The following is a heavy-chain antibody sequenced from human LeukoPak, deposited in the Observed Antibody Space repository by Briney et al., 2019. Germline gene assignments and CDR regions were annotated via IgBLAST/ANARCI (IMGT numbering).Heavy chain of an antibody. CDR1: GASFSGYY. V-gene: IGHV4-34*01. Sequence: SETLSLTCAVYGASFSGYYWSWIRQPPGKGLEWIGEINHSGSTNYNPSLKSRVTISVDTSKNQFSLKLTSVTAADTAVYYCARGRNYDFWSGYYVNWFDPWGQGTLVTVSS. J-gene: IGHJ5*02. CDR2: INHSGST. CDR3: ARGRNYDFWSGYYVNWFDP. D-gene: IGHD3-3*01.